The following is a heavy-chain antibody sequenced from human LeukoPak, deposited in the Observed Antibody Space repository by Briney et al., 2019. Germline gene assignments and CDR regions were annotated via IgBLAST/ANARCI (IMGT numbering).Heavy chain of an antibody. J-gene: IGHJ4*02. V-gene: IGHV3-30*18. D-gene: IGHD1-26*01. CDR1: GFTFSSYG. CDR2: ISYDGSNK. CDR3: AKDLYSGSYVY. Sequence: TGGSLRLSCAASGFTFSSYGMHWVRQAPGKGLEWVAVISYDGSNKYYADSVKGRFTISRDNSKNTLYLQMNSLRAEDTAVYYCAKDLYSGSYVYWGQGTLVTVSS.